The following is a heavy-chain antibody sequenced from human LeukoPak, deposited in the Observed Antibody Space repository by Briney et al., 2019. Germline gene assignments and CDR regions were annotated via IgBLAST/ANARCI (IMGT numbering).Heavy chain of an antibody. CDR2: IYPDDSVT. Sequence: GESLKISCKGSGYSFTSYWIGWVRQMPGKGLEWMGIIYPDDSVTRYSPSFQGQVTISADKSISTAYLQWSSLKASDTAVYYCARSYILGPYGFDYWGQGTLVTVSS. V-gene: IGHV5-51*01. CDR1: GYSFTSYW. D-gene: IGHD4-17*01. J-gene: IGHJ4*02. CDR3: ARSYILGPYGFDY.